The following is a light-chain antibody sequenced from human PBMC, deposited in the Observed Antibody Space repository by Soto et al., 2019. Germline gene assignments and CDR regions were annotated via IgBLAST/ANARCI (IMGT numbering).Light chain of an antibody. CDR1: QSIASN. V-gene: IGKV1-39*01. CDR3: QQGGT. J-gene: IGKJ1*01. CDR2: AAS. Sequence: DIPMTQSPSSLSASVGDRVTITCRASQSIASNLNWYQQKPGKAPKLLIYAASSLQSGVPSRFSGSGSGTDFTLTISSLQPEDFATYSCQQGGTFGQGTKVEV.